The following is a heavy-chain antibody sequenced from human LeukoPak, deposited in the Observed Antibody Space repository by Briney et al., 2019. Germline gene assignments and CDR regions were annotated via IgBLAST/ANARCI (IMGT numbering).Heavy chain of an antibody. V-gene: IGHV4-39*01. D-gene: IGHD3-22*01. J-gene: IGHJ4*02. CDR2: IYYSGST. CDR3: ARHLDSIGYCGFNY. Sequence: SETLSLTCTVSGGSISSSSYYWGWIRQPPGKGLEWIGSIYYSGSTYYNPSLKSRVTISVDTSKNQFSLKLSSVTAADTAVYYCARHLDSIGYCGFNYWGQGTLVTVSS. CDR1: GGSISSSSYY.